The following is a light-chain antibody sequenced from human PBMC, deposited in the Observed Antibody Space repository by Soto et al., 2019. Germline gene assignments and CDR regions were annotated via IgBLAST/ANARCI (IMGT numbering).Light chain of an antibody. CDR1: QGIDTS. CDR3: ELPQYYPIC. V-gene: IGKV1-9*01. J-gene: IGKJ5*01. Sequence: ASDRDIVKISVGAGQGIDTSLAWYQQKPGKAPKLLIYAPSNFQSGVPSCFIGGGAGTRFTPAVCGFLPDDFSTENCELPQYYPICFGQGTRLEIK. CDR2: APS.